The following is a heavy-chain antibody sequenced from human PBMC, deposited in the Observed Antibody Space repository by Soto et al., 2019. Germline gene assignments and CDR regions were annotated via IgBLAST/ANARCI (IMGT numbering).Heavy chain of an antibody. CDR2: IGTAGDT. D-gene: IGHD3-10*01. V-gene: IGHV3-13*04. CDR3: ARDRICGKFGGLYYYYGMDV. Sequence: PGGSLRLSCAASGFTFSSYDMHWVRQATGKGLEWVSAIGTAGDTYYPGSVKGRFTISRENAKNSLYLQMNSLRAGDTAVYYCARDRICGKFGGLYYYYGMDVWGQGTTVTVSS. CDR1: GFTFSSYD. J-gene: IGHJ6*02.